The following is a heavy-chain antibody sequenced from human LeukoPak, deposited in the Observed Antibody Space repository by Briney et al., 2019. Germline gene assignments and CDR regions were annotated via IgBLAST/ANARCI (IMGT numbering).Heavy chain of an antibody. Sequence: GGSLRLSCAASGFTFSSYSMNWVRQAPGKGLEGVSSISSSSSYIYYADSVKGRFTISRDNAKNSLYLQMNSLRAEDTAVYYCARAQREWLSPNDYWGQGTLVTVSS. CDR3: ARAQREWLSPNDY. CDR2: ISSSSSYI. V-gene: IGHV3-21*01. D-gene: IGHD3-3*01. J-gene: IGHJ4*02. CDR1: GFTFSSYS.